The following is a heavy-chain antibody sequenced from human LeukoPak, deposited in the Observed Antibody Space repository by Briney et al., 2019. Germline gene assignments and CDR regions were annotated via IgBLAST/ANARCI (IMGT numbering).Heavy chain of an antibody. Sequence: GGSLRLSCAVSGLRFSNYWMTWVRQAPGKGLKWVANIKHDGSGPSYLDSVKGRFTISRDNARNLLSLQMSSLRAEDTAVYYCARAREITVSGTDYFDYWGQGTLVTVSA. V-gene: IGHV3-7*01. CDR1: GLRFSNYW. CDR2: IKHDGSGP. D-gene: IGHD6-19*01. J-gene: IGHJ4*02. CDR3: ARAREITVSGTDYFDY.